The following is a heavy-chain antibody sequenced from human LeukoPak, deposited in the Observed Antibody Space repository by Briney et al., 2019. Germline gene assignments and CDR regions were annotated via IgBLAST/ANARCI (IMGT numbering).Heavy chain of an antibody. V-gene: IGHV4-34*01. CDR2: INHSGGT. D-gene: IGHD3-16*02. CDR3: ARVSDIMISFGGAISYFDY. Sequence: SEALSLTCTLYGDSLNGSYWSWIRQPPGKGLEWIGEINHSGGTHYNPALWSRLTISIDTSKNKFSLQLTSVTAADTGVYFCARVSDIMISFGGAISYFDYWGQGALVTVSS. J-gene: IGHJ4*02. CDR1: GDSLNGSY.